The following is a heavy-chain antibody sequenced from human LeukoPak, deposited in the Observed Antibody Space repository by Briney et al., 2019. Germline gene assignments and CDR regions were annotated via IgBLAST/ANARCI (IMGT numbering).Heavy chain of an antibody. D-gene: IGHD2-2*02. CDR3: AKGTSASCYTSIAY. J-gene: IGHJ4*02. Sequence: GGSLRLSCAASGFTFSNYAMTWVRQAPGKGLEWVSSISGSDGTTYYAVSVKGRFTISRDNSKNTLYLQMNSLRAEDTAVYYCAKGTSASCYTSIAYWGQGTLVTASS. CDR2: ISGSDGTT. CDR1: GFTFSNYA. V-gene: IGHV3-23*01.